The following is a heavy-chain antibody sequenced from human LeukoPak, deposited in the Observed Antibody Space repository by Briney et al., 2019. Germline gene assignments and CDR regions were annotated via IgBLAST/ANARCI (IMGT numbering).Heavy chain of an antibody. CDR2: ISGSGGST. D-gene: IGHD3-22*01. Sequence: GGSLRLSCAASGFTFSSYAMSWVRQAPGKGLEWVSAISGSGGSTYYADSVKGRFTVSRDNSKNTLYLQMNSLRAEDTAVYYCAKDRTYYYDSSGYWAHDYWGQGTLVTVSS. V-gene: IGHV3-23*01. CDR3: AKDRTYYYDSSGYWAHDY. J-gene: IGHJ4*02. CDR1: GFTFSSYA.